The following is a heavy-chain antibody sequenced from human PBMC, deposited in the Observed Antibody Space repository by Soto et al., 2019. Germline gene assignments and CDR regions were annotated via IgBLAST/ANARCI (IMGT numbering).Heavy chain of an antibody. CDR3: ARGYSCGSNAYFQH. J-gene: IGHJ1*01. V-gene: IGHV3-66*01. D-gene: IGHD3-22*01. CDR2: IYSGGST. Sequence: EVQLVESGGGLVQPGGSLRLSCAVSGFTVSSSYMSWVRQAPGKGLEWVSLIYSGGSTYHADSVKGRFTISRDNSKNTLYLQMNSLRAEDTAVYYCARGYSCGSNAYFQHWGQGTLVTVSS. CDR1: GFTVSSSY.